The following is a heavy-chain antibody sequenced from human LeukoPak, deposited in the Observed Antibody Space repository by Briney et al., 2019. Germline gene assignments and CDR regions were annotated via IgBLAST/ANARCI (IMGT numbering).Heavy chain of an antibody. CDR3: ARDGISGGYYYYMDV. CDR1: GGSISSYY. J-gene: IGHJ6*03. Sequence: SETLSLTCTVSGGSISSYYWSWIRQPPGKGLEWIGYIYYSGSTNYNPSLKSRVTISVDTSKNQFSLKLSSVTAADTAVYYCARDGISGGYYYYMDVWGKGTTVTISS. V-gene: IGHV4-59*01. CDR2: IYYSGST. D-gene: IGHD1-26*01.